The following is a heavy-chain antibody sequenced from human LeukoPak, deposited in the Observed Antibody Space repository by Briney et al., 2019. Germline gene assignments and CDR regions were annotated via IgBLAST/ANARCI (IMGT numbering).Heavy chain of an antibody. CDR2: INTNTGNP. CDR3: ARNTFFDILTGYYSDDAFDI. Sequence: ASVKVSCKASGYTFTSYAMNWVRQAPGQGLEWMGWINTNTGNPTYAQGFTGRFVFSLDTSVSTAYLQISSLKAEDTAVYYCARNTFFDILTGYYSDDAFDIWGQGTMVTVSS. V-gene: IGHV7-4-1*02. J-gene: IGHJ3*02. CDR1: GYTFTSYA. D-gene: IGHD3-9*01.